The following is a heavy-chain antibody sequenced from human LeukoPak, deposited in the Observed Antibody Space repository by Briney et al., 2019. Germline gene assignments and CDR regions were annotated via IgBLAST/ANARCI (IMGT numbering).Heavy chain of an antibody. CDR1: GFTFSSYA. J-gene: IGHJ4*02. CDR2: INHSGST. D-gene: IGHD6-13*01. Sequence: PGGSLRLSCAASGFTFSSYAMSWVRQPPGKGLEWIGEINHSGSTNYNPSLKSRVTISVDTSKNQFSLKLSSVTAADTAVYYCARGSLSAAGKVFDYWGQGTLVTVSS. V-gene: IGHV4-34*01. CDR3: ARGSLSAAGKVFDY.